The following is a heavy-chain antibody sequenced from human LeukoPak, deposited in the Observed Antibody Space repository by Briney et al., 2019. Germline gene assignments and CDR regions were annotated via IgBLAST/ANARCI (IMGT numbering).Heavy chain of an antibody. CDR3: ARHSGSGLIHP. CDR1: GFTFSSYA. Sequence: GGSLRLSCAASGFTFSSYALSWVRQVPGKRLEWVSAISSGAGTTGYADSVKGRFTISRVNSRSTIYLQMNSLRADDTALYYCARHSGSGLIHPWGQGTLVTVSS. D-gene: IGHD3-10*01. CDR2: ISSGAGTT. V-gene: IGHV3-23*01. J-gene: IGHJ5*02.